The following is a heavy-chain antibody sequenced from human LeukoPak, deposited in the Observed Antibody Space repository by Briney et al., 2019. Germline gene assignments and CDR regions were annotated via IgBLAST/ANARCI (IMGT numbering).Heavy chain of an antibody. CDR2: ISYDGSNK. V-gene: IGHV3-30*04. CDR3: AIRYRGD. J-gene: IGHJ4*02. D-gene: IGHD3-9*01. CDR1: GFTFSSYA. Sequence: GGSLRLSCAASGFTFSSYAMHWVRQAPGKGLEWVAVISYDGSNKYYADSVKGRFTISRDNSKNTLYLQMNSLRAEDTAVYYCAIRYRGDWGQGTLVTVSS.